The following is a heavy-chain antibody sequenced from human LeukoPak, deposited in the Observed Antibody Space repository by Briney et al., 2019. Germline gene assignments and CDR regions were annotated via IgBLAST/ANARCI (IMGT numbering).Heavy chain of an antibody. CDR1: GYTFTGYY. D-gene: IGHD3-22*01. V-gene: IGHV1-2*02. CDR2: INPNSGGR. Sequence: ASVKVSCKPSGYTFTGYYILWVRRAPGQGLEWMGWINPNSGGRNYAQKFQDRVTMTRDTSISTVYMELSRLKSDDTAVYYCARGPYDSSGYSDYWGQGTLVTVSS. CDR3: ARGPYDSSGYSDY. J-gene: IGHJ4*02.